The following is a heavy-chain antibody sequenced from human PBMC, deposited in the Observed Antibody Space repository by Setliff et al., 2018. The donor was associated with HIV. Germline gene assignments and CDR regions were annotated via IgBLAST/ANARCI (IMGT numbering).Heavy chain of an antibody. CDR2: INPNSGGT. CDR1: GYTFTGYY. D-gene: IGHD6-13*01. V-gene: IGHV1-2*04. Sequence: GASVKVSCKASGYTFTGYYIHWVRQAPGQGLEWMGWINPNSGGTNYAQKFQGWVTMTRDTSISTAYMELSRLRSDDTAVYYCARDSGAAGISGFDYWGQGTLVTVSS. CDR3: ARDSGAAGISGFDY. J-gene: IGHJ4*02.